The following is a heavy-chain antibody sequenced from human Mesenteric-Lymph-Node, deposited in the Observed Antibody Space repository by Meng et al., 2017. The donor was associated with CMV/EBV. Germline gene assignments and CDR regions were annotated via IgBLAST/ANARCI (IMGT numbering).Heavy chain of an antibody. V-gene: IGHV1-69*06. Sequence: KASGGTFITYAFSWVRQAPGQGLEWIGGIIPIFGTPNYAQKFQGRVTITADKSTTTAYMELSSLRSEDTAMYYCAREGARGPKNPFDYWGQGTLVTVSS. CDR1: GGTFITYA. CDR2: IIPIFGTP. J-gene: IGHJ4*02. CDR3: AREGARGPKNPFDY. D-gene: IGHD2-15*01.